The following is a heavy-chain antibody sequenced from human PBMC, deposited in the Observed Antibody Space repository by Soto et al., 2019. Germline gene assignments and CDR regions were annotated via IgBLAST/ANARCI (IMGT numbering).Heavy chain of an antibody. V-gene: IGHV4-4*07. J-gene: IGHJ5*02. CDR3: ARGQRFSDWFDP. Sequence: GTLSLTFTVTGGAISGYYWTWIRQSDGEGLEWIGRIYSSGSTDYNPSLKSRVTISLDTSMNYFSLRLSSVTAADTAVYYCARGQRFSDWFDPWGQGTLVTVSS. CDR2: IYSSGST. D-gene: IGHD3-3*01. CDR1: GGAISGYY.